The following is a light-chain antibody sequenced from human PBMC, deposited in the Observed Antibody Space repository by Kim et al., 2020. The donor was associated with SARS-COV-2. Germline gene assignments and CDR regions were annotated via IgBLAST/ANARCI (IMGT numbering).Light chain of an antibody. CDR1: QSFTRW. CDR2: GTS. V-gene: IGKV1-5*03. Sequence: SASVGDRVTFTCRASQSFTRWLAWYQQKPGKAPKLLIYGTSTLQSGVPSRFSGSGSGTQFTLTINSLQADDFATYYCQQYNTYPSFGEGTKVDIK. CDR3: QQYNTYPS. J-gene: IGKJ1*01.